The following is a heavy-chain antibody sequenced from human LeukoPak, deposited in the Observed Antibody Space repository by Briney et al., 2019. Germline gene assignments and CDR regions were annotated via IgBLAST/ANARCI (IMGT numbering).Heavy chain of an antibody. CDR2: IYYSGST. V-gene: IGHV4-59*01. CDR3: ARVSSGVYFDY. CDR1: GGSISSYY. Sequence: PSETLSLTCTVSGGSISSYYWSWIRQPPGKGLEVIGYIYYSGSTNYIPTLKSRVTMSVDASKNQFSLELSSVTAADTAVYYCARVSSGVYFDYWGQGTLVTVSS. J-gene: IGHJ4*02. D-gene: IGHD2-15*01.